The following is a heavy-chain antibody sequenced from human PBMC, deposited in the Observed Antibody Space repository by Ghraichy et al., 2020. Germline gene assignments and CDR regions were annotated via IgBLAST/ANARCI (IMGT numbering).Heavy chain of an antibody. J-gene: IGHJ4*02. CDR1: EFRISDFW. CDR3: APLQRHSSLAY. Sequence: GESLNISCVVSEFRISDFWLGWVRQAPLKGLEWVATINDDGREKYYVDSVKGRFTISRDNAKRSLFLQMNSLRGEDTAVYYCAPLQRHSSLAYWGRGNLVTVSS. CDR2: INDDGREK. D-gene: IGHD1-1*01. V-gene: IGHV3-7*03.